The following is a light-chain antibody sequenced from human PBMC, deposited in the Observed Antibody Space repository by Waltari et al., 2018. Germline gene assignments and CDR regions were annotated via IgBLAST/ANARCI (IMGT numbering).Light chain of an antibody. Sequence: DIQMTQAPSSLSASVGDRGTIPCRASPSITSHLNWYQQQPGTAPKLLIYTASSWQSGVPSRFSGSGSGTHFTLTISSLQPEDFATYFCQQSYTTPYTFGQGTTLEIK. CDR1: PSITSH. CDR2: TAS. CDR3: QQSYTTPYT. J-gene: IGKJ2*01. V-gene: IGKV1-39*01.